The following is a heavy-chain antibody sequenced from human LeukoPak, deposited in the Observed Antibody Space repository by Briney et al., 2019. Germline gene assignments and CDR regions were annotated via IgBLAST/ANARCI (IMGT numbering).Heavy chain of an antibody. CDR3: ARGGTIFGVALYFDY. Sequence: KDGSDKYYPGSVRGRFTISRDNSKNTIYLQMDSLRAEDTAIYYCARGGTIFGVALYFDYWGQGTLVTVSS. J-gene: IGHJ4*02. D-gene: IGHD3-3*01. CDR2: KDGSDK. V-gene: IGHV3-30-3*01.